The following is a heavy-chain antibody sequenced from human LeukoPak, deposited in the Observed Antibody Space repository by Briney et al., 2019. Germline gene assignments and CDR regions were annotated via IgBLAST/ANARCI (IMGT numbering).Heavy chain of an antibody. D-gene: IGHD3-10*01. CDR1: GFTFSSYS. J-gene: IGHJ4*02. Sequence: PGGSLRLSCAASGFTFSSYSMNWVRQAPGKGLEWVSSISSSTSYIYYADSVKGRFTISRDNAKNSLYLQMNSLRAEDTAVYYCARAYYGSGSYIFDYWGQGTLVTVSS. CDR3: ARAYYGSGSYIFDY. CDR2: ISSSTSYI. V-gene: IGHV3-21*01.